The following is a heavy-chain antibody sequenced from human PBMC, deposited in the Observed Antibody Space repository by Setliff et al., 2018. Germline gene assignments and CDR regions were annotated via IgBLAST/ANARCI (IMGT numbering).Heavy chain of an antibody. CDR3: ARDVGGEGYFDS. CDR1: GGTFSDYY. V-gene: IGHV4-34*01. J-gene: IGHJ4*02. D-gene: IGHD3-10*01. CDR2: INHSGSS. Sequence: SETLSLTCAASGGTFSDYYWTWIRQPPGKGLEWIGEINHSGSSNYNPSLKSRLTISVDTSKNQFSLKLSAVTAADTAVYYCARDVGGEGYFDSWGQGTLVTVSS.